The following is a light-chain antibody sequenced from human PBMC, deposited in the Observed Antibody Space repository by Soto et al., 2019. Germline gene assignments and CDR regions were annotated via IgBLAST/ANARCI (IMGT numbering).Light chain of an antibody. V-gene: IGKV3D-15*01. Sequence: IALTQSPGTLSVSPGDRVTLSCRASQSISINLAWYQHKPGQAPRLLIHGASTRATGVPARISGSGSGTECTLTISSLQSEDVAVYYCQQFRNWPWTLRQGTKVDIK. CDR2: GAS. J-gene: IGKJ1*01. CDR1: QSISIN. CDR3: QQFRNWPWT.